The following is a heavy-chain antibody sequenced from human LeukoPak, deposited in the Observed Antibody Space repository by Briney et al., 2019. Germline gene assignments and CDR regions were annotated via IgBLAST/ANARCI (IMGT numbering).Heavy chain of an antibody. CDR1: GVSFGRYS. D-gene: IGHD2-2*01. CDR2: INFSGYT. Sequence: SETLSLTCAVSGVSFGRYSWTWIRQSPGKGLECIGEINFSGYTKYNPSLKSRVTMSVDTSKNQFSLKLASVTAADTAIYFCARVGSTPAKFDHWGQGTLVTVSS. CDR3: ARVGSTPAKFDH. J-gene: IGHJ4*02. V-gene: IGHV4-34*01.